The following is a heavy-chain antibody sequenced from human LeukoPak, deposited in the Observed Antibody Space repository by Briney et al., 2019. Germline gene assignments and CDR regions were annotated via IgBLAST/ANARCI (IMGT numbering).Heavy chain of an antibody. D-gene: IGHD6-19*01. CDR2: ISGSGGST. J-gene: IGHJ4*02. CDR1: GFTFSSYA. V-gene: IGHV3-23*01. Sequence: GGSLRLSCAASGFTFSSYAMSWARQAPGKGLEWVSAISGSGGSTYYADSVKGRFTISRDNSKNTLYLQMNSLRAEDTAVYYCAKAHGRYSSGWYSFFRRWGQGTLVTVSS. CDR3: AKAHGRYSSGWYSFFRR.